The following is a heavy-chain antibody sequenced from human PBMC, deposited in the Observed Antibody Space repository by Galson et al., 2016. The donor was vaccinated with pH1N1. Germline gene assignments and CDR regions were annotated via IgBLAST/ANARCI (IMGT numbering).Heavy chain of an antibody. CDR2: ICHTGNT. V-gene: IGHV4-38-2*01. Sequence: ETLSLTCVVSGYSIRSGYYWGWIRQSPGKGLEWIANICHTGNTYYNPSLRGRVAISIDTSRNQLSLRLSSVTAADTAVYYCARHGGLPHVALLYPIDDWGQGTLVTVSP. J-gene: IGHJ4*02. CDR3: ARHGGLPHVALLYPIDD. D-gene: IGHD3-3*01. CDR1: GYSIRSGYY.